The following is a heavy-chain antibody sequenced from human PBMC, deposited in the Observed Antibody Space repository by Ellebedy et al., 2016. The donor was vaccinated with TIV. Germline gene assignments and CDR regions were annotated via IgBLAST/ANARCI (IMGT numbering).Heavy chain of an antibody. V-gene: IGHV1-69*13. CDR3: ARGVEMSWYYYDSNFDY. CDR1: GGTFSSYA. CDR2: IIPIFGTA. D-gene: IGHD3-22*01. Sequence: SVKVSXXASGGTFSSYAISWVRQAPGQGLEWMGGIIPIFGTANYAQKFQGRVTITADESTSTAYMELNSLRSEDTAVYYCARGVEMSWYYYDSNFDYWGQGTLVTVSS. J-gene: IGHJ4*02.